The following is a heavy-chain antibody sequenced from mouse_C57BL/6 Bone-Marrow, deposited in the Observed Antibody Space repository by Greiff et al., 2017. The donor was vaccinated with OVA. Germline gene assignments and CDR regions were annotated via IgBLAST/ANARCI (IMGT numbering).Heavy chain of an antibody. CDR1: GYSITSGYY. Sequence: ESGPGLVKPSQSLSLTCSVTGYSITSGYYWNWIRQFPGNKLEWMGYISYDGSNNYNPSLKNRISITRDTSKNQFFLKLNSVTTEDTATDYCARAYGSRGAYWGQGTLVTVSA. CDR2: ISYDGSN. D-gene: IGHD1-1*01. CDR3: ARAYGSRGAY. V-gene: IGHV3-6*01. J-gene: IGHJ3*01.